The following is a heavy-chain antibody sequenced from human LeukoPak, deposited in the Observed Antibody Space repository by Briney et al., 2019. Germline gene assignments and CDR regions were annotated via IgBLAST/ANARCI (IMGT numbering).Heavy chain of an antibody. CDR2: IIPIFGTA. Sequence: GASVKVSCKASGGTFSSYAISWVRQAPGQGLEWMGGIIPIFGTANYAQKFLGRVTITTDESTSTAYMELSSLRSEDTAVYYCARGGGRYNWNYHYYMDVWGKGTTVTVSS. V-gene: IGHV1-69*05. CDR3: ARGGGRYNWNYHYYMDV. D-gene: IGHD1-20*01. CDR1: GGTFSSYA. J-gene: IGHJ6*03.